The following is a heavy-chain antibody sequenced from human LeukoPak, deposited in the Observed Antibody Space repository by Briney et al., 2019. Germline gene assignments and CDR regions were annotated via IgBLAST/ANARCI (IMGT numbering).Heavy chain of an antibody. CDR1: GFTFSSYS. CDR3: ARGGPYYDILTGWGPKEAFDI. CDR2: ISSSSSYI. D-gene: IGHD3-9*01. Sequence: GGSLRLSCAASGFTFSSYSMNWVRQAPGKGLEWVSSISSSSSYIYYADSVKGRFTISRDNAKNSLYLQMNSLRAEDTAVYYCARGGPYYDILTGWGPKEAFDIWGQGTMVTVSS. V-gene: IGHV3-21*01. J-gene: IGHJ3*02.